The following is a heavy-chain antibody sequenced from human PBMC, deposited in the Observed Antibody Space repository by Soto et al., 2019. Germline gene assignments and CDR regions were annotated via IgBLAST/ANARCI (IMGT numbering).Heavy chain of an antibody. J-gene: IGHJ5*02. CDR2: IIPIFGTA. CDR3: ARDRVFWSGYYPRTYNWFDP. Sequence: ASVKVSCKASGGTFGSYAISWVRQAPGQGLEWMGGIIPIFGTANYAQKFQGRVTITADKSTSTAYMELSSLRSEDTAVYYCARDRVFWSGYYPRTYNWFDPWGQGTLVTVSS. CDR1: GGTFGSYA. D-gene: IGHD3-3*01. V-gene: IGHV1-69*06.